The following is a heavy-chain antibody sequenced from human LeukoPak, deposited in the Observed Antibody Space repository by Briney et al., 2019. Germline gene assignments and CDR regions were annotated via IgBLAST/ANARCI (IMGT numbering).Heavy chain of an antibody. V-gene: IGHV1-18*01. D-gene: IGHD3-9*01. J-gene: IGHJ3*02. CDR3: ARDAVGYDILTGYYPDAFDI. CDR1: GYTFTNHG. Sequence: ASVKVSCKASGYTFTNHGIAWVRQAPGQGLEWMGWISCYNGDTRYAQKLQGRVTMSTDTSTTTAYMELTSLRSDDTAVYYCARDAVGYDILTGYYPDAFDIWGQGTMVTVSS. CDR2: ISCYNGDT.